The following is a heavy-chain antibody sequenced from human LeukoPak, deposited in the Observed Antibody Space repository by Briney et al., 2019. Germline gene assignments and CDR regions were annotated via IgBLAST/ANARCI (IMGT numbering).Heavy chain of an antibody. D-gene: IGHD3-10*01. J-gene: IGHJ4*02. V-gene: IGHV4-39*07. CDR1: GGSIRSSSYY. Sequence: SETLSLTCTVSGGSIRSSSYYWGWIRQPPGKGLEWIGSVHYSGSTYDNPSLKSRVTISLDTSKNQFSLNLSSVTAADTAVYYCARGITMVRESMGYFDYWGQGTLVTVSS. CDR2: VHYSGST. CDR3: ARGITMVRESMGYFDY.